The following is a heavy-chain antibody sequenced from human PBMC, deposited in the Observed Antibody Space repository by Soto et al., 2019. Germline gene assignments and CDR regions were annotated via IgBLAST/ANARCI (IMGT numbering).Heavy chain of an antibody. Sequence: QVQLVESGGGVVQPGRSLRLSCSASGFIYSSCAMHWVRQVPGKGLEWLAVVSHDGTLYPYADSVKGRFTISRDNSRKMLYLQINSMRPDDTAVYYCVKDRSDTRSFDYWGQGTLVTVSS. CDR1: GFIYSSCA. CDR3: VKDRSDTRSFDY. J-gene: IGHJ4*02. V-gene: IGHV3-30*18. CDR2: VSHDGTLY.